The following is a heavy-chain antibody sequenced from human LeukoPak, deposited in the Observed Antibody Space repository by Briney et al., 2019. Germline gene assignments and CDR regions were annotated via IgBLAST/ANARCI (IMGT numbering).Heavy chain of an antibody. CDR2: ISSSSSTI. CDR3: ARQPWASHVRIAAAGTSHYYGMDV. V-gene: IGHV3-48*02. J-gene: IGHJ6*02. CDR1: GFTFSSYS. Sequence: GGSLRLSCAASGFTFSSYSMNWVRQAPGKGLEWVSYISSSSSTIYYADSVKGRFTISRDNAKNSLYLRMNSLRDEDTAVYYCARQPWASHVRIAAAGTSHYYGMDVWGQGTTVTVSS. D-gene: IGHD6-13*01.